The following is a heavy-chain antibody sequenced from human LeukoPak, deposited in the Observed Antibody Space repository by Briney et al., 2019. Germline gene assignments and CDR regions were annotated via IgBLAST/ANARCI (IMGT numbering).Heavy chain of an antibody. CDR2: ISGYGAST. CDR1: GFTFPNYA. V-gene: IGHV3-23*01. Sequence: PGGSLRLSCAASGFTFPNYAMSWVRQAPGKGLQWVSYISGYGASTFYADSVKGRFTISRDNSKNTLYLQMNSLRAEDTALYYCARDLRDDPYSSSWYGPDSWGQGTLVTVSS. CDR3: ARDLRDDPYSSSWYGPDS. J-gene: IGHJ4*02. D-gene: IGHD6-13*01.